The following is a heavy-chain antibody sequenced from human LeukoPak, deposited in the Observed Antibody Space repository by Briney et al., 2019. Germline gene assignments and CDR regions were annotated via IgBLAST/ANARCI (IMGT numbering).Heavy chain of an antibody. CDR3: TRGAGWLIDY. D-gene: IGHD3-16*01. CDR1: GGSINSDDSY. Sequence: SQTLSLTCTVFGGSINSDDSYWNWIRQPPGKGLEWIAFIYYSGSAYSNPSLKSRVTISVDTSKNQFSLKLNSVTTADTAVYYCTRGAGWLIDYWGQGILVTVSS. J-gene: IGHJ4*02. V-gene: IGHV4-30-4*08. CDR2: IYYSGSA.